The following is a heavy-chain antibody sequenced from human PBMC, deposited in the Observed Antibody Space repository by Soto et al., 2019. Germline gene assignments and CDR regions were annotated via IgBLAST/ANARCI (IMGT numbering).Heavy chain of an antibody. V-gene: IGHV3-11*01. J-gene: IGHJ6*02. D-gene: IGHD3-9*01. CDR3: ARDGFITILRYGMDV. CDR2: ISSSGSTI. Sequence: PGGSLRLSCAASGFTFSDYYMSWIRQAPGKGLEWVSYISSSGSTIYYADSVKGRFTISRDNAKNSLYLQMNSPRAEDTAVYYCARDGFITILRYGMDVWGQGTTVTVSS. CDR1: GFTFSDYY.